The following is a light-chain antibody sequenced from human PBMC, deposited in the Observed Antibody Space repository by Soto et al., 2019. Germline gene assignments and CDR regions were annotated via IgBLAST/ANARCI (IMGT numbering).Light chain of an antibody. CDR1: QSVSRN. J-gene: IGKJ5*01. CDR3: QQYSNWPPT. Sequence: EIVMTQSPATLSVSPGERATLSCRASQSVSRNLAWYQQKPGQAPRLLIYGASTKATGIPARFSGSRSGTEFTLTISSLQSEDFAVYYCQQYSNWPPTFGQGTRLEIK. V-gene: IGKV3-15*01. CDR2: GAS.